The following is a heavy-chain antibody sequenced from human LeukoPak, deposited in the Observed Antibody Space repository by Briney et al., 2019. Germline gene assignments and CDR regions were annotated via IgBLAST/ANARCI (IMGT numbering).Heavy chain of an antibody. CDR2: IYPGDSDT. CDR1: GYSFSSYW. J-gene: IGHJ5*02. CDR3: AKSPSGFTYGRNWLDP. Sequence: GESLKISCKGSGYSFSSYWIAWVRQMPGKGLEWMGIIYPGDSDTRYSPSFEGQVTISADKSIGTAYLQWRSLKASDTAMYYCAKSPSGFTYGRNWLDPWGQGTLVTVSS. D-gene: IGHD3-22*01. V-gene: IGHV5-51*01.